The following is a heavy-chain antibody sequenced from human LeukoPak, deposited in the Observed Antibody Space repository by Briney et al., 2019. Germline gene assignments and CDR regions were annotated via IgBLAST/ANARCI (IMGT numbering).Heavy chain of an antibody. V-gene: IGHV3-23*01. CDR2: ISGGGAGT. D-gene: IGHD5/OR15-5a*01. CDR3: ARGIIYDRRSYYYYGVDV. Sequence: GSLRLSCAAPGFTFSSHAMSWVRQAPGKGLEWVSAISGGGAGTYYADSAKGRFTISRDNSKSTLYLQMNSLRAEDTAVYYCARGIIYDRRSYYYYGVDVWGQGTTVTVSS. J-gene: IGHJ6*02. CDR1: GFTFSSHA.